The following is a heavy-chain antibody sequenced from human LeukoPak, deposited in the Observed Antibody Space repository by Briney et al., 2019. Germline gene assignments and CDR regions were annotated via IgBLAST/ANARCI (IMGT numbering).Heavy chain of an antibody. CDR3: AKFSHNYYESSGYYYRY. V-gene: IGHV3-23*01. Sequence: GGSLRLSCAASGFTFSSYAMSWVRQAPGKGLEWVSAISGSGGSTYYADSVKGRFTISRDNSKNTLYLQMNSLRAEDTAVHYCAKFSHNYYESSGYYYRYWGQGTLVTVSS. CDR1: GFTFSSYA. CDR2: ISGSGGST. J-gene: IGHJ4*02. D-gene: IGHD3-22*01.